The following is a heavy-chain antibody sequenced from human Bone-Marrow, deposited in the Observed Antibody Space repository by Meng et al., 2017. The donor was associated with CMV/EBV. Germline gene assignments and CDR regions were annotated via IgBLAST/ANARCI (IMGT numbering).Heavy chain of an antibody. V-gene: IGHV3-21*01. CDR2: ICSSSSYI. Sequence: GGSLRLSCAASGFTFSSYSMNWVRQAPGKGLEWVSSICSSSSYIYYADSVKGRFTISRDNAKNSLYLQMNSLRAEDTAVYYCARLGFPDYLTDYWGQGTPVTVSS. J-gene: IGHJ4*02. CDR3: ARLGFPDYLTDY. D-gene: IGHD3-16*01. CDR1: GFTFSSYS.